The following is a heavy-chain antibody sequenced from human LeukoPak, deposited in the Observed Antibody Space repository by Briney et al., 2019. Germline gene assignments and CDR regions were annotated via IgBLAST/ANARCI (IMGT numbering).Heavy chain of an antibody. Sequence: GGSLRLSCAASGFTFSSYWMSWVRQAPGKGLEWVANIKQDGSEKYYVDSVKGRFTISRDNAKNSLYLQMNSLRAEDTAVYYCAKDRGDSGYEKYYFDYWGQGTLVTVSS. D-gene: IGHD5-12*01. J-gene: IGHJ4*02. CDR3: AKDRGDSGYEKYYFDY. CDR2: IKQDGSEK. V-gene: IGHV3-7*01. CDR1: GFTFSSYW.